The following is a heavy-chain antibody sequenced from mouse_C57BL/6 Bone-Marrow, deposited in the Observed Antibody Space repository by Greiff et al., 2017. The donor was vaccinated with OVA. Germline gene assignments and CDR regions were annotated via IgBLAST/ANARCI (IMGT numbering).Heavy chain of an antibody. V-gene: IGHV2-9-1*01. D-gene: IGHD1-1*01. CDR2: IWTGGGT. CDR1: GFSLTSYA. CDR3: ASLYGSSPAWFAY. J-gene: IGHJ3*01. Sequence: QVTLKVSGPGLVAPSQSLSITCTVSGFSLTSYAISWVRQPPGKGLEWLGVIWTGGGTNYNSALKSRLSISKDNSKSQVFLKMNSLQTDDTARYYCASLYGSSPAWFAYWGQGTLVTVSA.